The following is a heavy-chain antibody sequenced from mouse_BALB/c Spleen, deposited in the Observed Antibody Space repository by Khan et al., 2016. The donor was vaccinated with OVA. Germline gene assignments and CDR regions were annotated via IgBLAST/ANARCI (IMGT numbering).Heavy chain of an antibody. J-gene: IGHJ3*01. CDR3: ARDGDYYRNDGWFAY. V-gene: IGHV1-4*01. CDR1: GYTFTSYT. D-gene: IGHD2-14*01. CDR2: INPSNDYT. Sequence: VQLQESGAELARPGASVKMSCKASGYTFTSYTIHWIKQRPGQGLEWIGYINPSNDYTNYNQKFKDKATLTADKSSTTAYMQLSSLTSDDSAVYYCARDGDYYRNDGWFAYWGQGTLVTVSA.